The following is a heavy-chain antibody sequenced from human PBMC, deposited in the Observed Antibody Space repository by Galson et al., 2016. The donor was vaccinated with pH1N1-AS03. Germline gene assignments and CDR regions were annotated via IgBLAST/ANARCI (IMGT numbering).Heavy chain of an antibody. J-gene: IGHJ4*02. CDR2: IYYSGTT. V-gene: IGHV4-61*01. CDR1: GDSVSSGPYY. CDR3: ARHVGRRSGKGLDS. D-gene: IGHD3/OR15-3a*01. Sequence: SETLSLTCTVSGDSVSSGPYYWTWIRQPPRKGLEWIGFIYYSGTTSYSPSLKSRVTISIDTSKNQFSLKLSSVTAADTAVYYCARHVGRRSGKGLDSGGQGTQGTCSS.